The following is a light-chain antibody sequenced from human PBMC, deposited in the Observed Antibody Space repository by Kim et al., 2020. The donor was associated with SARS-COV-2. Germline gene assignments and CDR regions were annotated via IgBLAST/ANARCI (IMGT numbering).Light chain of an antibody. Sequence: ELTQPPSASGTPGQRVTISCSGSSSNIGSNYVYWYQQLPGTAPKLLIYRNNQRPSGVPDRFSGSKSGTSASLAISGLRSEDEADYYCEAWDDSLSGHVVFGGGTQLTVL. CDR2: RNN. CDR3: EAWDDSLSGHVV. J-gene: IGLJ2*01. V-gene: IGLV1-47*01. CDR1: SSNIGSNY.